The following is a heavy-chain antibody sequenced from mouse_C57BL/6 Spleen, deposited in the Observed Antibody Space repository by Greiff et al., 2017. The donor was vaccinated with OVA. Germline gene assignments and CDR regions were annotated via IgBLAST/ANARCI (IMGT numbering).Heavy chain of an antibody. CDR2: IDPETGGT. CDR3: TRSTVDY. CDR1: GYTFTDYE. V-gene: IGHV1-15*01. J-gene: IGHJ2*01. Sequence: VQVVESGAELVRPGASVTLSCKASGYTFTDYEMHWVKQTPVHGLEWIGAIDPETGGTAYNQKFKGKAILTADKSSSTAYMELRSLTSEDSAVYYCTRSTVDYWGQGTTLTVAS.